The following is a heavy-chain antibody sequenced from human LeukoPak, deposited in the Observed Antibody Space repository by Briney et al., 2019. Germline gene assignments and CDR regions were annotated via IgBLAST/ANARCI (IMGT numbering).Heavy chain of an antibody. V-gene: IGHV4-39*01. CDR3: ARQGAVVRGYHYFSGIDV. J-gene: IGHJ6*02. Sequence: SGTLSLTCTVSGGSIRSYPYYWGWIRQPPGKGLEWIGGIYHRGSTYYNPSLQSRLTMSVDMSKNQFSLKLSSVTAADTAVYYCARQGAVVRGYHYFSGIDVWGQGTTVAVSS. CDR2: IYHRGST. CDR1: GGSIRSYPYY. D-gene: IGHD3-16*01.